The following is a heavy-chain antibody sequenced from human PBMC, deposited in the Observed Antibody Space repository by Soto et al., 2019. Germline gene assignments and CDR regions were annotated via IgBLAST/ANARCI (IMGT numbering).Heavy chain of an antibody. CDR3: AHIEGPPVGYRVGYYYYYMDV. CDR2: IYWDDDK. CDR1: GFSLSTSGVG. D-gene: IGHD1-26*01. Sequence: SGPTLVKPTQTLTLTCTFSGFSLSTSGVGVGWIRQPPGKALEWLALIYWDDDKRYSPSLKSRLTITKDTSKNQVVLTMTNMDPVDTATYYCAHIEGPPVGYRVGYYYYYMDVWGKGTTVTVSS. J-gene: IGHJ6*03. V-gene: IGHV2-5*02.